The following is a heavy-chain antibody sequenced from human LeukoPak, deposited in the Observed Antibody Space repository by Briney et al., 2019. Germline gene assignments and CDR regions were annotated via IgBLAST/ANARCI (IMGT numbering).Heavy chain of an antibody. D-gene: IGHD5-12*01. Sequence: ASVKVSCKASGYTFSTYYLHWVRQAPGQGLEWMGIINPSGGSTTYAQKFQGRVTMTRDTSTTTVYMELSSLRSDDTAVYYCTREGTGYSGYDYSYRGQGTLVTDSS. V-gene: IGHV1-46*03. CDR2: INPSGGST. J-gene: IGHJ4*02. CDR1: GYTFSTYY. CDR3: TREGTGYSGYDYSY.